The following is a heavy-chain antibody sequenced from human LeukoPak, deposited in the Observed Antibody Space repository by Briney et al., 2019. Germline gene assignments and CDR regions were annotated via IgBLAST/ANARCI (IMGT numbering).Heavy chain of an antibody. CDR1: GYTFTGYY. V-gene: IGHV1-2*04. CDR2: INPNSGGT. Sequence: ASVKVSCKASGYTFTGYYMHWVRQAPGQGLEWMGWINPNSGGTNYAQKFQGWVTMTRDTSISTAYMELSRLRSDDTAVYYCARAAYYYDSSGELDYWGQGTLVTVSS. J-gene: IGHJ4*02. D-gene: IGHD3-22*01. CDR3: ARAAYYYDSSGELDY.